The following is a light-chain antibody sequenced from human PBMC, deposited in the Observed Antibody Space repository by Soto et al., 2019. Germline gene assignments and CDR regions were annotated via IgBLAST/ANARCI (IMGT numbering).Light chain of an antibody. CDR2: EVS. J-gene: IGLJ1*01. CDR3: SSYTSSSTLV. V-gene: IGLV2-14*01. CDR1: SSDVGAYNY. Sequence: QSALTQPASVSGSPGQSITISCTGTSSDVGAYNYVSWHQQHPGKAPKLMIYEVSNRPSGVSNRLSGSKSGNTASLTISGLQAEDEADYYCSSYTSSSTLVFGTGTKVTVL.